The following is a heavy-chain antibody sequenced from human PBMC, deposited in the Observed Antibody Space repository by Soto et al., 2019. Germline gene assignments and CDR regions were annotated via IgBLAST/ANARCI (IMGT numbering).Heavy chain of an antibody. J-gene: IGHJ5*02. Sequence: ASVKVSCKAPGDTFTSYYLNWVRQAPGQGLEWVGVINPHGGSTKYAQKFHGRITMTRDTSRSTVYMELSSLRSDDTAIYYCARSSGGNFGIIIEGSNWFDPWGQGTLVTVSS. V-gene: IGHV1-46*01. CDR2: INPHGGST. CDR1: GDTFTSYY. D-gene: IGHD3-3*01. CDR3: ARSSGGNFGIIIEGSNWFDP.